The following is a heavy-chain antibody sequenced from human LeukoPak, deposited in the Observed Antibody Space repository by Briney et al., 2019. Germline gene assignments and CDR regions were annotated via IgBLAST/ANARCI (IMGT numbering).Heavy chain of an antibody. Sequence: PGGSLRLSCAASGFTFSSYWMHWVRQAPGKGLVWVSRINSDGSYTSYADSVKGRFTISRDNAKNTLFLQMNSLRAEDTAVYYCARGSDYYDSSGYYYVDYWGQGTLVTASS. D-gene: IGHD3-22*01. V-gene: IGHV3-74*01. CDR2: INSDGSYT. J-gene: IGHJ4*02. CDR3: ARGSDYYDSSGYYYVDY. CDR1: GFTFSSYW.